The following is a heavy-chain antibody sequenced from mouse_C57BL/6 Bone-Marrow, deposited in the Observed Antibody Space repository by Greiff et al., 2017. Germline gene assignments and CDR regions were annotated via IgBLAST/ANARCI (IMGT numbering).Heavy chain of an antibody. V-gene: IGHV5-16*01. CDR3: ARDHGNYVDY. CDR2: INYDGSST. CDR1: GFTFSDYY. J-gene: IGHJ2*01. D-gene: IGHD2-1*01. Sequence: EVKLMESEGGLVQPGSSMKLSCTASGFTFSDYYMAWVRQVPEKGLEWVANINYDGSSTYYLDSLKSRFIISRDKAKNILYLQMSSLKSEDTATNYCARDHGNYVDYWGQGTTLTVSS.